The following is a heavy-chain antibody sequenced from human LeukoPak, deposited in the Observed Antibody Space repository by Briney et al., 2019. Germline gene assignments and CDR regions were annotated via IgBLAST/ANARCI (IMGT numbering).Heavy chain of an antibody. V-gene: IGHV1-2*02. J-gene: IGHJ4*02. Sequence: ASVKVSCKASGYTFTGYYMHWLRQAPGQGLEWMGWINPNSGGTNYAQKFQGRVTMTRDTSISTAYMELSRLRSDDTAVYYCARVGIPRDDYNYVPYYFDYWGQGTLVTVSS. CDR1: GYTFTGYY. CDR3: ARVGIPRDDYNYVPYYFDY. D-gene: IGHD5-24*01. CDR2: INPNSGGT.